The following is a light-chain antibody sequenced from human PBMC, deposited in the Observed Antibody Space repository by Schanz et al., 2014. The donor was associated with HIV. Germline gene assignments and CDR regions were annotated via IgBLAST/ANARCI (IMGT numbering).Light chain of an antibody. Sequence: QSALTQPPAASGSPGQSVTISCTGTSSDVGSYNYVSWHQQHPGKAPKLMIYDDSNRPSGVSDRCSGSKSGNTASMSGSGLEDDDEADYYCSSYTATSNVLFGGGTKLTVL. CDR3: SSYTATSNVL. CDR2: DDS. CDR1: SSDVGSYNY. J-gene: IGLJ3*02. V-gene: IGLV2-8*01.